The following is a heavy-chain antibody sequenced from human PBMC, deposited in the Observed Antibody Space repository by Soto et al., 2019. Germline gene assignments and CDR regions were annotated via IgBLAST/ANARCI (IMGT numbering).Heavy chain of an antibody. CDR2: IYHSGST. Sequence: SETLSLTCAVSGGSISSSNWWSWVRQPPRKGLEWIGEIYHSGSTNYNPSLKSRVTISVDKSKNQFSLKLSSVTAADTAVYYCARVGYQLPGYYYYGMDVWGQGTTVTVSS. V-gene: IGHV4-4*02. CDR3: ARVGYQLPGYYYYGMDV. D-gene: IGHD2-2*01. J-gene: IGHJ6*02. CDR1: GGSISSSNW.